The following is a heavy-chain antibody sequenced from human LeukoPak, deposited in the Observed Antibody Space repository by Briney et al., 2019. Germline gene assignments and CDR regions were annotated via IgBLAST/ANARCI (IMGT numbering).Heavy chain of an antibody. V-gene: IGHV3-21*01. CDR2: ISSSSSYI. CDR3: ARDPSFGYYYGSGPGY. D-gene: IGHD3-10*01. CDR1: GFTFSSYS. Sequence: GGSLRLSCAASGFTFSSYSINWVRQAPGKGLEWVSSISSSSSYIYYADSVKGRFTISRDNAKNSLYLQMNSLRAEDTAVYYCARDPSFGYYYGSGPGYWGQGTLVTVSS. J-gene: IGHJ4*02.